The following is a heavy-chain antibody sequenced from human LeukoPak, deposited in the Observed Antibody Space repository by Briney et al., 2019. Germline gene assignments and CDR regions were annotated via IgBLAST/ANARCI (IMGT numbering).Heavy chain of an antibody. CDR1: GFTFDDYA. V-gene: IGHV3-9*01. Sequence: GRSLRLSCAASGFTFDDYAMHRVRQAPGKGLEWVSGISWNSGSIGYADSVKGRFTISRDNAKNSLYLQMNSLRAEDTALYYCAKAVGSGYYSTSFDYWGQGTLVTVSS. CDR3: AKAVGSGYYSTSFDY. D-gene: IGHD3-22*01. J-gene: IGHJ4*02. CDR2: ISWNSGSI.